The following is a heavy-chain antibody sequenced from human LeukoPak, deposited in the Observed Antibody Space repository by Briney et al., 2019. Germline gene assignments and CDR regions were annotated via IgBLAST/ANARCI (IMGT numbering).Heavy chain of an antibody. Sequence: GASVKVSCKASGYTFTSYDINWVRQATGQGLEWMGWMNPNSGNTGYAQKFQGRVTMTRNTSISTAYMELSRLRSDDTAVYYCARDYGGKLYYYYMDVWGKGTTVTVSS. CDR3: ARDYGGKLYYYYMDV. CDR1: GYTFTSYD. J-gene: IGHJ6*03. D-gene: IGHD4-23*01. V-gene: IGHV1-8*01. CDR2: MNPNSGNT.